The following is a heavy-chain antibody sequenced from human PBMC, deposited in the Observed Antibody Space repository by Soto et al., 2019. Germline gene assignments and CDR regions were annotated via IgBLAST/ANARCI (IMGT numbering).Heavy chain of an antibody. J-gene: IGHJ3*02. CDR3: TTDRSATKVGATPGRDAFDI. Sequence: GGSLRLSCAASGFTFSNAWMSWVRQAPGKGLEWVGRIKSKTDGGTTDYAAPVKGRFTISRDDSKNTLYLQMNSLKTEDTAVYYCTTDRSATKVGATPGRDAFDIWGQGTMVTVSS. CDR2: IKSKTDGGTT. CDR1: GFTFSNAW. V-gene: IGHV3-15*01. D-gene: IGHD1-26*01.